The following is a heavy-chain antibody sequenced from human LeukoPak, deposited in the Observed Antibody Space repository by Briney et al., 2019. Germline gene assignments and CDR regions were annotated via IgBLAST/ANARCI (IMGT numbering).Heavy chain of an antibody. CDR3: ARDSSGYQ. V-gene: IGHV3-7*01. CDR1: GFTFSTYW. Sequence: GGSLRLPCAVSGFTFSTYWMSWVRQAPGKGLEWVANIKEDGSEKYYGDSVKGRFTISRDNAKNSLYLEMNSLRVEDTAVYYCARDSSGYQWGQGTLVTVSS. J-gene: IGHJ4*02. D-gene: IGHD3-22*01. CDR2: IKEDGSEK.